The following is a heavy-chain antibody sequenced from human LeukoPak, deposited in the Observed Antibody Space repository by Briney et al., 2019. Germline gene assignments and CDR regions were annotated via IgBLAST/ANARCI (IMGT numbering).Heavy chain of an antibody. J-gene: IGHJ5*02. Sequence: GESPKISCKGSGYSFTSYWIGWVRQMPGKGLEWMGIIYPGDSDTRYSPSFQGQVTISADKSISTAYLQWSSLKASDTAMYYCARLEGTAVTAVHNWFDPWGQGTLVTVSS. V-gene: IGHV5-51*01. D-gene: IGHD3-10*01. CDR2: IYPGDSDT. CDR3: ARLEGTAVTAVHNWFDP. CDR1: GYSFTSYW.